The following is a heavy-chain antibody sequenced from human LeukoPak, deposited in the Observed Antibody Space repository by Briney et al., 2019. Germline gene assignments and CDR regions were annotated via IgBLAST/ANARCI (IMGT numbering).Heavy chain of an antibody. CDR3: ARFTSSSSGAFDI. CDR1: GFTFSSYS. Sequence: GGSLRLSCAASGFTFSSYSMNWVRQAPGKGLEWVSSISSSSSYIYYAHSVKGRFTISRDNAKNSLYLQMNSLRAEDTAVYYCARFTSSSSGAFDIWGQGTMVTVSS. V-gene: IGHV3-21*01. D-gene: IGHD6-6*01. CDR2: ISSSSSYI. J-gene: IGHJ3*02.